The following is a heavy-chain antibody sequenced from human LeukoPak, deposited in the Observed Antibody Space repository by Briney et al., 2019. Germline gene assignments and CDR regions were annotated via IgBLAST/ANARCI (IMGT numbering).Heavy chain of an antibody. D-gene: IGHD2-21*01. Sequence: PGRSLRLSCAASGFTFSSYGIHWVRLAPGKGLEWVAVISDDGTRKYYADSVQGRFTISRDNSRNTLYLQMNSLRAEDTAVYYCAKADCGGDCSMFDYWGQGTLVTVSS. J-gene: IGHJ4*02. CDR3: AKADCGGDCSMFDY. V-gene: IGHV3-30*18. CDR2: ISDDGTRK. CDR1: GFTFSSYG.